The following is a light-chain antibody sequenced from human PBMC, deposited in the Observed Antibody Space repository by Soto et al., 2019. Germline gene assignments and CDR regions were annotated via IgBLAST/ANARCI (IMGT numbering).Light chain of an antibody. CDR1: QSISSY. CDR2: AAS. Sequence: DIQMTQSPSSLSASVGDRVTITCRASQSISSYLNWYQQKPGKAPKLLIYAASSLQSGVPSRFSGSGSGTDFTLTISSLQPEDFATYYCQQYDSLSQTFGQGTKVDIK. CDR3: QQYDSLSQT. J-gene: IGKJ1*01. V-gene: IGKV1-39*01.